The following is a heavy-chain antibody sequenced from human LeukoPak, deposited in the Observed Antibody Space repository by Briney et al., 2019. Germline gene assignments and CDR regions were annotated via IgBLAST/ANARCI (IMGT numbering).Heavy chain of an antibody. V-gene: IGHV3-9*01. CDR3: ARGMAAAGPDY. CDR1: GFTFDDYA. Sequence: GGSLRLSCAASGFTFDDYAMHWVRQAPGKGLEWVSGISWNSGSIGYADSVKGRFTISRDNAKSTLYLQVNSLRAEDTAVYYCARGMAAAGPDYWGQGILVTVSS. D-gene: IGHD6-13*01. CDR2: ISWNSGSI. J-gene: IGHJ4*02.